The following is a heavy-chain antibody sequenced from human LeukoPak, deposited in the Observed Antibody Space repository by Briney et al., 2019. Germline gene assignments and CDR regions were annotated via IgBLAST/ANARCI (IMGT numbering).Heavy chain of an antibody. V-gene: IGHV2-70*04. CDR3: ARMKEGATIYFDY. J-gene: IGHJ4*02. CDR1: GFSLSTSGMR. Sequence: SGPALVKPTQTLTLTCTFSGFSLSTSGMRVSWIRQPPGKALEWLARIDWDDDKFYSTSLKTRLTISKDTSKNQVVLTMTNMDPVDTAMYYCARMKEGATIYFDYWGQGTLVTVSS. D-gene: IGHD1-26*01. CDR2: IDWDDDK.